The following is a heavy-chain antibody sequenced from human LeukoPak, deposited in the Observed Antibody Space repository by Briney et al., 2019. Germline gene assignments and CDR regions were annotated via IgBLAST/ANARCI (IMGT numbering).Heavy chain of an antibody. D-gene: IGHD3-16*02. CDR2: ISGSGGST. J-gene: IGHJ4*02. Sequence: GGSLRLSCAASGFTFSSYAMSWVRPAPGKGLEWVSAISGSGGSTYYADSVKGRFTISRDNSKNTLYLQMNSLRAEDTAVYYCAKDPGGDYDYVWGSYRNWGQGTLVTVSS. CDR1: GFTFSSYA. V-gene: IGHV3-23*01. CDR3: AKDPGGDYDYVWGSYRN.